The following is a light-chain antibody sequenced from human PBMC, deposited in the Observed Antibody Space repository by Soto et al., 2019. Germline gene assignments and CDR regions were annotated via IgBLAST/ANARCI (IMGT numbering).Light chain of an antibody. Sequence: SPATLSVSPGERATLSCRASQSVSSNLAWYQQKPGQAPRLLIYGASTRATGTPARFSGSGSGTEFTLTISSLQSEDFAVYYCQQYNNWPLTFGQGTRLEIK. J-gene: IGKJ5*01. CDR1: QSVSSN. CDR2: GAS. CDR3: QQYNNWPLT. V-gene: IGKV3-15*01.